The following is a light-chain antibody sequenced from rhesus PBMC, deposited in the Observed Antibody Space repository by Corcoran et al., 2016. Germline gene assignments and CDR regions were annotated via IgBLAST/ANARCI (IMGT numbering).Light chain of an antibody. CDR1: QGVSNY. CDR3: QQHDSSPFT. J-gene: IGKJ3*01. Sequence: DIQMTQSPSSLSASVGDRVTITCRASQGVSNYLAWYQQKPGRAPKLLIFRASTWETGDPSSFSGSGSGTDVTLSSTSLHPEDFATYYYQQHDSSPFTFGPGTKLDIK. V-gene: IGKV1-69*01. CDR2: RAS.